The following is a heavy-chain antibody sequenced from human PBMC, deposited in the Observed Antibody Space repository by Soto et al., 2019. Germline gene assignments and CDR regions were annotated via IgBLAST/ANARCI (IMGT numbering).Heavy chain of an antibody. J-gene: IGHJ4*02. Sequence: GGSLRLSCAASGFTFSSYGMHWVRQAPGKGLEWVAVISYDGSNKYYADSVKGRFTISRDNSKNTLYLQMNSLRAEDTAVYYCATDDYGGYLGYWGQGTLVTVSS. CDR2: ISYDGSNK. CDR3: ATDDYGGYLGY. V-gene: IGHV3-30*03. D-gene: IGHD4-17*01. CDR1: GFTFSSYG.